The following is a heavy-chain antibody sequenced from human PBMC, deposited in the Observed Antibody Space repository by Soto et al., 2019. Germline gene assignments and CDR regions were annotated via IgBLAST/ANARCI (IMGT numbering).Heavy chain of an antibody. CDR1: GGSITSGADY. CDR2: INYTGGT. Sequence: QVQLQESGPGLVKPSQTLSLTCTVSGGSITSGADYWTWIRQYPGKGLEWIGYINYTGGTSYNPSLQSRISISEDTSTNQFSLNLSSVTAADTAVYYCATRLTFVRGALVWGYMDVWGKGTTVTVSS. D-gene: IGHD3-10*01. CDR3: ATRLTFVRGALVWGYMDV. J-gene: IGHJ6*03. V-gene: IGHV4-31*03.